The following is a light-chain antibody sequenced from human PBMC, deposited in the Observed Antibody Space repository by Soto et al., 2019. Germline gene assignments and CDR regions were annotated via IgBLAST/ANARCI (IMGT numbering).Light chain of an antibody. CDR2: AAS. J-gene: IGKJ5*01. V-gene: IGKV1-8*01. Sequence: AIRMTQSPSSLSASTGDRVTITCRASQGISSYLAWYQQKPGKAPKLLIYAASTLQSGVPSRFSGSGSGTDFTLTISCLQSEDFATYYCQHYYSYPAFFGQGTRLEIK. CDR3: QHYYSYPAF. CDR1: QGISSY.